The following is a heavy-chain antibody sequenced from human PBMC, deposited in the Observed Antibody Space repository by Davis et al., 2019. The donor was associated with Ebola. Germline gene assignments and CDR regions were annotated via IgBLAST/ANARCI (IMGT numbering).Heavy chain of an antibody. CDR2: LGTSADT. CDR3: AKDTSNIWFDI. D-gene: IGHD1-26*01. Sequence: PGGSLRLSCAASGFTFRTFAMSWVRQAPGKGLEWVSTLGTSADTYYADSVKGRFTISRDNSKNTLYLQMNGLRVEDTAIYYCAKDTSNIWFDIWGQGTNVTVSS. CDR1: GFTFRTFA. V-gene: IGHV3-23*01. J-gene: IGHJ3*02.